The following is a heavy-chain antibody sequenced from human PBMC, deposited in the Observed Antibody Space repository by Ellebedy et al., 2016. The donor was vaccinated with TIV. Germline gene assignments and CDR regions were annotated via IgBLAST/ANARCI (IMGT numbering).Heavy chain of an antibody. CDR2: IYYSGST. J-gene: IGHJ6*02. D-gene: IGHD2-15*01. V-gene: IGHV4-61*01. CDR1: GGSVSSGSYY. CDR3: ARGTPYYYGMDV. Sequence: SETLSLTXTVSGGSVSSGSYYWSWIRQPPGKGLEWIGYIYYSGSTNYNPSLKSRVTISVDTSKNQFSLKLSSVTAADTAVYYCARGTPYYYGMDVWGQGTTATVSS.